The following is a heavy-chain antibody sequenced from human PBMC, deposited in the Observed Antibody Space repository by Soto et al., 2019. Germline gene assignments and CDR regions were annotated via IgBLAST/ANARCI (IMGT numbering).Heavy chain of an antibody. V-gene: IGHV4-38-2*02. CDR3: ARDRGYDSSGYYYVSDY. J-gene: IGHJ4*02. CDR1: GYSISSGYY. Sequence: PSETLSLTCAVSGYSISSGYYWGWIRQPPGKGLEWIGSIYHSGSTYYNPSLKSRVTISVDTSKNQFSLKLSSVTAADTAVYYCARDRGYDSSGYYYVSDYWGQGTLVT. D-gene: IGHD3-22*01. CDR2: IYHSGST.